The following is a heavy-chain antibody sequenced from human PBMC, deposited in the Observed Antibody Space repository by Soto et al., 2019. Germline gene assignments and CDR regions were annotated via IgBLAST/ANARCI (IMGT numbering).Heavy chain of an antibody. CDR1: GFRYTCYG. Sequence: VKPTCEASGFRYTCYGIWWVQQSPGQGLEWMGWISAYNGNTNYAQKLQGRVTMTTDTSTSTAYMELRSLRSDDTAVYYCARKGSGWTSAFDIRGQGTMVTLSS. J-gene: IGHJ3*02. CDR3: ARKGSGWTSAFDI. CDR2: ISAYNGNT. V-gene: IGHV1-18*01. D-gene: IGHD6-19*01.